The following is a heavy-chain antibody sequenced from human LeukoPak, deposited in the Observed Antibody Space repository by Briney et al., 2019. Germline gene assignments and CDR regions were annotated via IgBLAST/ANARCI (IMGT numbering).Heavy chain of an antibody. D-gene: IGHD4-23*01. V-gene: IGHV3-23*01. CDR2: ISGSGGST. CDR3: AKALGLRWSLDY. CDR1: GFTFSSYA. J-gene: IGHJ4*02. Sequence: QSGGSVRLSCAASGFTFSSYAMSWVRQAPGKGLEWVSAISGSGGSTYYADSVKGRFTISRDNSKNTLYLQMNSLRAEDTAVYYCAKALGLRWSLDYWGQGTLVTVSS.